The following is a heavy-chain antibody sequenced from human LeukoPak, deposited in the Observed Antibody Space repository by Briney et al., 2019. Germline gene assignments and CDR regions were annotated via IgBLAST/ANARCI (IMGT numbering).Heavy chain of an antibody. Sequence: SETLSLTCAVYGGSFSGYYWSWIRQPPGKGLEWIGEINHSGSTNYNPSLKSRVTISVDTSKSQFSLKLSSVTAADTAVYYCARPSYSSSWYYPWYFDLWGRGTLVTVSS. V-gene: IGHV4-34*01. D-gene: IGHD6-13*01. J-gene: IGHJ2*01. CDR3: ARPSYSSSWYYPWYFDL. CDR2: INHSGST. CDR1: GGSFSGYY.